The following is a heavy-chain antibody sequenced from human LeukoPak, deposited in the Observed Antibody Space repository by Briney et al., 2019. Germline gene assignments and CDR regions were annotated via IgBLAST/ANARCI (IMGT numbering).Heavy chain of an antibody. V-gene: IGHV3-7*03. CDR1: AFSFSSYS. CDR2: VWPDGGEQ. Sequence: GGSLRLSCAGSAFSFSSYSMSWVRQGPGKGLEWVATVWPDGGEQRYVDSVRGRFTISRDNAKSLLYLQMHSLSVEDTAVYYCAGYFDWLRPRYFHYYGLDVWGLGTTVIVS. J-gene: IGHJ6*02. CDR3: AGYFDWLRPRYFHYYGLDV. D-gene: IGHD3-9*01.